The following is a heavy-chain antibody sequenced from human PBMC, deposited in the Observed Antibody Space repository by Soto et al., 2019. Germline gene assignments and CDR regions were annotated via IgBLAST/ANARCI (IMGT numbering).Heavy chain of an antibody. CDR3: ARPARSSSRGTNHYYYGLDV. D-gene: IGHD6-6*01. CDR1: GFTFSGSG. J-gene: IGHJ6*02. CDR2: IRSKANNYAR. Sequence: EVQLVESGGGLVQPGGFLKLSCAASGFTFSGSGIHWVRQASGKGLEWVGRIRSKANNYARAYAASVTGRFTISRDDSKDTAFLQMNSLKTEDTAVYYCARPARSSSRGTNHYYYGLDVWGQGTTVSVSS. V-gene: IGHV3-73*02.